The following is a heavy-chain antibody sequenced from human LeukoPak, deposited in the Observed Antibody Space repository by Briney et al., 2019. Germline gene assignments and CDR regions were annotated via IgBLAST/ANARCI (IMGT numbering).Heavy chain of an antibody. CDR2: INIDGSIT. V-gene: IGHV3-74*01. CDR1: GFTFSHYW. J-gene: IGHJ3*02. Sequence: GRSLRLSCAASGFTFSHYWMYWVRQVPGKGLVWVSRINIDGSITLYAASVKGRFTISRDNAKNTLFLQVNSLRAEDTAVYYCARDRVHYDFLTGYYYPGAFDIWGQGTMVTVSS. CDR3: ARDRVHYDFLTGYYYPGAFDI. D-gene: IGHD3-9*01.